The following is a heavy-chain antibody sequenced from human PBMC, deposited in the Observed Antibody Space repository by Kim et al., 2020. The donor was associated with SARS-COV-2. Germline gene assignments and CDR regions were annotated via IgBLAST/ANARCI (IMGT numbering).Heavy chain of an antibody. CDR2: IYTSGST. CDR3: ARGEQAYCGGDCSYDAFDI. Sequence: SETLSLTCTVSGGSISSGSYYWSWIRQPAGKGLEWIGRIYTSGSTNYNPSLKSRVTISVDTSKNQFSLKLSSVTAADTAVYYCARGEQAYCGGDCSYDAFDIWGQGTMVTVSS. J-gene: IGHJ3*02. CDR1: GGSISSGSYY. V-gene: IGHV4-61*02. D-gene: IGHD2-21*02.